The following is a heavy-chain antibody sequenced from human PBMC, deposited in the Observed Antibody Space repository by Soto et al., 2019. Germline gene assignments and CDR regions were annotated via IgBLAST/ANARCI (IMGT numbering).Heavy chain of an antibody. CDR2: IYYSGST. D-gene: IGHD2-2*01. V-gene: IGHV4-59*01. CDR3: ARIRWGYCSSTSCYGPLFDY. Sequence: PSETLSLTCTVSGGSISSYYWSWIRQPPGKGLEWIGYIYYSGSTNYNPSLKSRVTISVDTSKNQFSLKLSSVTAADTAVYYCARIRWGYCSSTSCYGPLFDYWGQGTLVTVSS. CDR1: GGSISSYY. J-gene: IGHJ4*02.